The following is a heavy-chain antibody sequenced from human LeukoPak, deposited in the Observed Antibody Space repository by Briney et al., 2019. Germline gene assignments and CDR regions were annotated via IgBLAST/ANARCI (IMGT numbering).Heavy chain of an antibody. CDR2: INPNSGGT. CDR3: ARGATIRGAHYFDY. Sequence: ASVKVSCKASGYTFTGYYMHWVRQAPGQGLEWMGWINPNSGGTNYAQKFQGRVTMTRDTSISTAYMELSRLRSDDTAVYYCARGATIRGAHYFDYCGQGTLVTVSS. D-gene: IGHD5-12*01. J-gene: IGHJ4*02. CDR1: GYTFTGYY. V-gene: IGHV1-2*02.